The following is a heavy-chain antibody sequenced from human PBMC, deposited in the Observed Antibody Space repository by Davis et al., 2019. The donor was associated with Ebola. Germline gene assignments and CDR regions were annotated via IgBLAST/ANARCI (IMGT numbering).Heavy chain of an antibody. CDR2: INSDGSST. CDR1: GFTFSSYW. CDR3: AKAVTPMDYFDY. V-gene: IGHV3-74*01. D-gene: IGHD3-10*01. Sequence: GESLKISCAASGFTFSSYWMHWVRQAPGKGLVWVSRINSDGSSTSYADSVKGRFTISRDNAKNTLYLQMNSLRAEDTALYYCAKAVTPMDYFDYWGQGTLVTVSS. J-gene: IGHJ4*02.